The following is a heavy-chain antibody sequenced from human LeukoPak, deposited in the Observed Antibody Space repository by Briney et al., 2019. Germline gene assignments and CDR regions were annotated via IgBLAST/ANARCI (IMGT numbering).Heavy chain of an antibody. V-gene: IGHV4-4*07. CDR3: ARDHVYGSGSPYYYYGMDV. CDR2: ISASGST. CDR1: GGSINSFY. D-gene: IGHD3-10*01. J-gene: IGHJ6*02. Sequence: SETLSLTCTVSGGSINSFYWSWIRQPAGEGLDWIGRISASGSTSYNPSLLSRVTMSLDTSRSQFSLKLSSVTAADTAVYYCARDHVYGSGSPYYYYGMDVWGQGTTVTVSS.